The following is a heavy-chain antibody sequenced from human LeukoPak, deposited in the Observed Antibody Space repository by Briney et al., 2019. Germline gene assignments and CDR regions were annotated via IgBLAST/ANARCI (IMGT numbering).Heavy chain of an antibody. V-gene: IGHV3-33*01. CDR3: AREDGDLHYYYGMDV. Sequence: GGFLRLSCAASGFTFSSYGMHWVRQAPGKGLEWVAVIWYDGSNKYYADSVKGRFTISRDNSKNTLYLQMNSLRAEDTAVYYCAREDGDLHYYYGMDVWGQGTTVTVSS. CDR2: IWYDGSNK. D-gene: IGHD4-17*01. CDR1: GFTFSSYG. J-gene: IGHJ6*02.